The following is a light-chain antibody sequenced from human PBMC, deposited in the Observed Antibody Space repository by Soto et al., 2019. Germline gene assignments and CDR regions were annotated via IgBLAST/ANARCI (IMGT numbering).Light chain of an antibody. CDR3: QQYENFSGT. J-gene: IGKJ1*01. V-gene: IGKV1-5*01. CDR1: QSVSGW. CDR2: DAS. Sequence: MTQSPATLSLSVGETATVTCRASQSVSGWLAWYQQKPGQAPRLLIYDASERPRGFPSRFSGSGSGTKFTLTIASLQPDDLATYYCQQYENFSGTFGPGTKVDIK.